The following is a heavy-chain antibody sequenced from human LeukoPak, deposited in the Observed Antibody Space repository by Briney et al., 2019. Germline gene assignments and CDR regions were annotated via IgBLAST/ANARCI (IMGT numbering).Heavy chain of an antibody. D-gene: IGHD7-27*01. CDR2: MNPNSGNT. J-gene: IGHJ4*02. V-gene: IGHV1-8*02. CDR3: ARFTHWGSAPDY. CDR1: GGTFSSYA. Sequence: GASVKVSCKASGGTFSSYAISWVRQATGQGLEWMGWMNPNSGNTGYAQKFQGRVTMTRNTSISTAYMELSSLRSEDTAVYYCARFTHWGSAPDYWGQGTLVTVSS.